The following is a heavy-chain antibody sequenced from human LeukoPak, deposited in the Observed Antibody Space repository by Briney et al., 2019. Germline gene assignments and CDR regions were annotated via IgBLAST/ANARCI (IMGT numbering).Heavy chain of an antibody. CDR3: ARLDMVRGVDAFDI. CDR1: GGSISSCY. Sequence: PSETLSLTCTVSGGSISSCYWSWIRQPPGKGLEWIGYIYYSGSTNYNPSLKSRVTISVDTSKNQFPLKLSSVTAADTAVYYCARLDMVRGVDAFDIWGQGTMVTVSS. CDR2: IYYSGST. J-gene: IGHJ3*02. D-gene: IGHD3-10*01. V-gene: IGHV4-59*08.